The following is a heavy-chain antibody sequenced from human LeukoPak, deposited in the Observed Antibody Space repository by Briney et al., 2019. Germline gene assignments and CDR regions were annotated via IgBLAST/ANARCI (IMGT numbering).Heavy chain of an antibody. J-gene: IGHJ4*02. V-gene: IGHV3-66*01. D-gene: IGHD3-9*01. Sequence: GRSLRLSCAASGFTFDDYAMHWVRQAPGKGLEWVSVIYGGGSTYYADSVKGRFTISRDNSKNTLYLQMNSLRAEDTAVYYCARDTAPYDILTGYSDWGQGTLVTVSS. CDR1: GFTFDDYA. CDR3: ARDTAPYDILTGYSD. CDR2: IYGGGST.